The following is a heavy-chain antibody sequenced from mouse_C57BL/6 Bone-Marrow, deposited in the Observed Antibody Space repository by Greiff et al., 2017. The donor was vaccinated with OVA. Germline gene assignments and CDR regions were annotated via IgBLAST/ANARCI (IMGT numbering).Heavy chain of an antibody. CDR2: ISDGGSYT. Sequence: DVQLVESGGGLVKPGGSLKLSCAASGFTFSSYAMSWVRQTPEKRLEWVGIISDGGSYTYYPDNVKGRFTISRDNAKSNLYLQMSNLKSEDTAMYYCAREGLLLRYAMDYWGQGTSVTVSS. V-gene: IGHV5-4*01. CDR1: GFTFSSYA. D-gene: IGHD1-1*01. J-gene: IGHJ4*01. CDR3: AREGLLLRYAMDY.